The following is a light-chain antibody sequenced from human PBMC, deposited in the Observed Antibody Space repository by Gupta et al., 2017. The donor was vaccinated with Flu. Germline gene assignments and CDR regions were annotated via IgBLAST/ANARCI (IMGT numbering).Light chain of an antibody. CDR3: QSYDSFDRYVV. J-gene: IGLJ2*01. V-gene: IGLV6-57*01. Sequence: NFLLTQPQSVSVSPGPPVTISFTRSSSNIATNDVQWYQQHPDSSPTTVIHEDNLRPSQVPDRFSGSIDSSSNSASLTISGLKTEDEADYFCQSYDSFDRYVVFGGGTKLTVL. CDR2: EDN. CDR1: SSNIATND.